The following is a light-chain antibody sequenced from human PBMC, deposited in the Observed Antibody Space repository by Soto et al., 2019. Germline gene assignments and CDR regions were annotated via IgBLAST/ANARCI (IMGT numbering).Light chain of an antibody. Sequence: QLVLTQSPSASASLGASVKLTCTLSSGHSSYAIAWHQQQPEKGPRFLMKVNSDGSHSRGDGIPDRFSGSSSGAERYLTISSRQSEDEADYYCQTWGTGIRVFGGGTKLTVL. CDR3: QTWGTGIRV. J-gene: IGLJ3*02. CDR2: VNSDGSH. V-gene: IGLV4-69*01. CDR1: SGHSSYA.